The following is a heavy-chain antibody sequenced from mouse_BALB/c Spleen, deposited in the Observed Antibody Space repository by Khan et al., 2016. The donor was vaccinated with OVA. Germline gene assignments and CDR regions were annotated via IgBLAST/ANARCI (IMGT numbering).Heavy chain of an antibody. Sequence: VQLQQSGAELARPGASVKMSCKASGYTFTSHTMHWVKQRPGQGLEWIGYINPSSGYTQYNQKFNDKATLTADKSSSTAYMQLSSLTSEDSAVYYCARRTTEYALDYWGQGTSVTVSS. CDR1: GYTFTSHT. D-gene: IGHD2-14*01. V-gene: IGHV1-4*01. J-gene: IGHJ4*01. CDR3: ARRTTEYALDY. CDR2: INPSSGYT.